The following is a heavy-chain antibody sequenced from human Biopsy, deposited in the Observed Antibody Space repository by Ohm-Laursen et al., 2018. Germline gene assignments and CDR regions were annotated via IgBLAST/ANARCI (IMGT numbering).Heavy chain of an antibody. CDR2: IYDRGSTA. CDR1: GDSVSSGSFY. Sequence: GTLSLTCTVSGDSVSSGSFYWTWIRQPPGQGLEYIGYIYDRGSTANYNPSLESRVTMSVAMPKNQFSLKLSSVTAADTAIYYCARGMRSSGWPYFDSWGQGTLVTVSS. V-gene: IGHV4-61*01. CDR3: ARGMRSSGWPYFDS. D-gene: IGHD6-19*01. J-gene: IGHJ4*02.